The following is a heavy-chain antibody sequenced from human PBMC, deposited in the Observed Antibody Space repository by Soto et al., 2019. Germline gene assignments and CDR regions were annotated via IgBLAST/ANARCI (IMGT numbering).Heavy chain of an antibody. CDR1: VYTFTSYG. V-gene: IGHV1-18*01. CDR2: ISAYNGNT. D-gene: IGHD3-16*02. CDR3: ASDLPGDYDYVWGSYRSEYDY. J-gene: IGHJ4*02. Sequence: QVQLVQSGAEGKKPGASVKVSCKASVYTFTSYGISWVRQAPGQGLAWMGWISAYNGNTNYAQKLQGRVTMTTDTSTSTAYMELRSLRSDDTSVYYWASDLPGDYDYVWGSYRSEYDYWGQGTLVTVSS.